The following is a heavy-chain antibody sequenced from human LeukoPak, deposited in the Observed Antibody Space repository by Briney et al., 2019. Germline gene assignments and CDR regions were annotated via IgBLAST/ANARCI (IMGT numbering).Heavy chain of an antibody. CDR2: IYTSGST. J-gene: IGHJ4*02. CDR3: ASSIAVAGRSSGNTFDY. V-gene: IGHV4-4*07. Sequence: PSETLSLTCTVSGGSISSYYWSWLRPPAGKGLEWIGRIYTSGSTNYNPSLKSRVTMSVDTSKNQFSLKLSSVTAADTAVYYCASSIAVAGRSSGNTFDYWGQGTLVTVSS. CDR1: GGSISSYY. D-gene: IGHD6-19*01.